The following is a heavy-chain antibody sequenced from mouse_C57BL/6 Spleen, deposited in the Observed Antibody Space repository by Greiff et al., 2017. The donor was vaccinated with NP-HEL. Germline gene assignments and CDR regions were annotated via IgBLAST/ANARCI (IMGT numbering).Heavy chain of an antibody. CDR1: GYSFTGYY. J-gene: IGHJ3*01. Sequence: EVQLQQSGPELVKPGASVKISCKASGYSFTGYYMNWVKQSPEKSLEWIGEINPSTGGTTYNQKFKGKATLTVNKSSSTAYMQLRSLTSEDSAVYYCARDPSWFAYWGQGTLVTVSA. CDR2: INPSTGGT. CDR3: ARDPSWFAY. V-gene: IGHV1-42*01.